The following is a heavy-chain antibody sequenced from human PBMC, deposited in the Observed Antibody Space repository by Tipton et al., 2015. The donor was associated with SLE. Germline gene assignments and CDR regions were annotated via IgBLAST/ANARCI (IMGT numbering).Heavy chain of an antibody. CDR3: TRDLKQLLPDYYAIDV. J-gene: IGHJ6*02. CDR1: GFTFSSYW. V-gene: IGHV3-74*03. D-gene: IGHD4-11*01. CDR2: INSDGSTT. Sequence: SLRLSCAASGFTFSSYWMSWVRQAPGKGLVLVSRINSDGSTTAYADSVRGRFTISRDNPKKTIYLQMSSLRAEDTALYYCTRDLKQLLPDYYAIDVWGQGTTVTVS.